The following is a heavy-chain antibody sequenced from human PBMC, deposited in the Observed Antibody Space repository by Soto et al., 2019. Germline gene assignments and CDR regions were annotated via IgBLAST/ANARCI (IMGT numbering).Heavy chain of an antibody. Sequence: PSETLCLTCTVSGGSISSGDYYWSWIRQPPGKGLEWIGCIYYSGSTYYNPSLKSRVTISVDTSKNQFSLKLSSVTAADTAVYYCARDSGYSYGNFDYWGQGTLVTVSS. D-gene: IGHD5-18*01. CDR1: GGSISSGDYY. CDR3: ARDSGYSYGNFDY. V-gene: IGHV4-30-4*01. CDR2: IYYSGST. J-gene: IGHJ4*02.